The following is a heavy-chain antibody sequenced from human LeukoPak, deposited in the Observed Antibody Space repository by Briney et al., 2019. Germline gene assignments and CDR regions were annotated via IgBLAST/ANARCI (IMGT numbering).Heavy chain of an antibody. Sequence: SETLSLTYAVYGGSFSVYYWSWIRQPPGKGLEWIGEINHSGSTNYNPSLKSRVTISVDTSKNQFSLKLSSVTAADTAVYYSASTPHDCSGGSCYPYYFDYWGQGTLVTVSS. CDR3: ASTPHDCSGGSCYPYYFDY. CDR2: INHSGST. V-gene: IGHV4-34*01. CDR1: GGSFSVYY. J-gene: IGHJ4*02. D-gene: IGHD2-15*01.